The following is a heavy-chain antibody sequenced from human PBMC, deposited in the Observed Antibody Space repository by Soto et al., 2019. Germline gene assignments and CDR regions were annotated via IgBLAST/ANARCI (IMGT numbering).Heavy chain of an antibody. J-gene: IGHJ4*02. D-gene: IGHD5-12*01. CDR3: TTAQSLATINYFDY. CDR2: IKSTTDGETT. CDR1: NFGFNNAW. Sequence: EVQLVESGGGLVEPGGPLRLSCVVSNFGFNNAWMNWVRQAPGKGLEWVGRIKSTTDGETTDYGALVKGRFIISRDDSKSTLYLQMNSLKSEDTAVYYCTTAQSLATINYFDYWGQGTLVTVSA. V-gene: IGHV3-15*07.